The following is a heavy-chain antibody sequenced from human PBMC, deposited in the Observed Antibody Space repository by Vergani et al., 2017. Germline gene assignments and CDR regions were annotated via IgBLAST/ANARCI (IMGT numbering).Heavy chain of an antibody. CDR1: GGSISGYY. V-gene: IGHV4-34*01. J-gene: IGHJ5*02. CDR3: AGDGSGDPGGYNWFDP. CDR2: INHSGST. D-gene: IGHD3-10*01. Sequence: QVQLQQWGAGLLKPSETLSLTCAVYGGSISGYYWSWIRQPPGKGLEWIGEINHSGSTNDNPSLKSRVTISVDTSKNQFSLNLSSMTAADTAVCDCAGDGSGDPGGYNWFDPWGQGTLVAVSS.